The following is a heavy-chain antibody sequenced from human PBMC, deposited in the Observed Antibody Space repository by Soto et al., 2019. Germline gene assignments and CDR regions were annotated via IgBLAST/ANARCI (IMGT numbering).Heavy chain of an antibody. CDR3: AREVWAHSVIVGVTGTFDI. CDR1: GDSVSNGYFY. CDR2: IYYSGST. Sequence: QVQLQESGPGLLKPSETLSLTCTVSGDSVSNGYFYWSWIRQPPGKGLEWIGHIYYSGSTTYNPSLKCRVTISLDKSKNQFSLRLSSVTAADTAVYYCAREVWAHSVIVGVTGTFDIWGQGTWVTVSS. D-gene: IGHD1-26*01. J-gene: IGHJ3*02. V-gene: IGHV4-61*01.